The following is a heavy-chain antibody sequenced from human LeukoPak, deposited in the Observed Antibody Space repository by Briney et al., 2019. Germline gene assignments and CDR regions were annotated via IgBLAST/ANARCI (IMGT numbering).Heavy chain of an antibody. Sequence: GASVKVSCKASGGTFSSYAISWVRQAPGQGLEWMGGIIPIFGTANYAQKFQGRVTITTDESTSTAYMELSSLRSEDTALYCCARVGYGGGDFDIWGQGTMVTVSS. CDR2: IIPIFGTA. V-gene: IGHV1-69*05. CDR1: GGTFSSYA. D-gene: IGHD6-13*01. CDR3: ARVGYGGGDFDI. J-gene: IGHJ3*02.